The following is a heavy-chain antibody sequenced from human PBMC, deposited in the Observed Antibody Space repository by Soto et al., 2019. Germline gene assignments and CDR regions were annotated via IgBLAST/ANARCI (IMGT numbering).Heavy chain of an antibody. D-gene: IGHD2-2*01. CDR3: ARAYQVVLVDMTDHYYGMDV. V-gene: IGHV5-51*01. Sequence: GESLKISCKGSGYIFTSYWIGWVRQMPGKGLEWMGIIYPGDSDTRYSPSFQGQVTISADKSISTAYLQWSSLKASDTAMYYCARAYQVVLVDMTDHYYGMDVWGQGSTVYVS. CDR2: IYPGDSDT. J-gene: IGHJ6*02. CDR1: GYIFTSYW.